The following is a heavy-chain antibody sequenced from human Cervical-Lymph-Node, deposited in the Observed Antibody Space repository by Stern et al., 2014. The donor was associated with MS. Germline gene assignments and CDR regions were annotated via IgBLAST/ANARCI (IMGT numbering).Heavy chain of an antibody. V-gene: IGHV2-5*02. CDR1: GFSLSADEVG. CDR2: VYWDDDK. Sequence: QVTLKESGPTLVKPTQTLTLTCTFSGFSLSADEVGVGWIRQPPGKALEWLALVYWDDDKRYRPSLKNSLTITRDTSKNQVVLTMTNMAPVDTATYFCAHWRPGAFVWDQWGQGLLVTVSA. J-gene: IGHJ4*02. CDR3: AHWRPGAFVWDQ. D-gene: IGHD3-16*01.